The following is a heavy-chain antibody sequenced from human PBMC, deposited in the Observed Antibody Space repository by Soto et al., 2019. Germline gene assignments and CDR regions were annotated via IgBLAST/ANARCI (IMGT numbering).Heavy chain of an antibody. D-gene: IGHD4-4*01. CDR2: IRPDGSET. CDR3: AGWGGHDYNY. Sequence: EVQLVQSGGGLVQPGGSLRLSCVGSGFTFIDFYMNWVRQAPGKGLEWVANIRPDGSETNYVESVKGRFTTSRDNAKNSLFLQMNSLRADDTAVYYCAGWGGHDYNYWGQGILVTVSS. V-gene: IGHV3-7*03. CDR1: GFTFIDFY. J-gene: IGHJ4*02.